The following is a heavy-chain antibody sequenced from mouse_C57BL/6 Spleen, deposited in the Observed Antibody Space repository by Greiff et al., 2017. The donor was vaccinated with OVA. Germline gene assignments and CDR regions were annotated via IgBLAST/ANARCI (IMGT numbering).Heavy chain of an antibody. CDR2: IYPGDGDT. D-gene: IGHD2-1*01. CDR3: ANGGNYGYFDV. V-gene: IGHV1-82*01. CDR1: GYAFSSSW. Sequence: VQRVESGPELVKPGASVKISCKASGYAFSSSWMNWVKQRPGKGLEWIGRIYPGDGDTNYNGKFKGKATLTADKSSSTAYMQLSSLTSEDSAVYFCANGGNYGYFDVWGTGTTVTVSS. J-gene: IGHJ1*03.